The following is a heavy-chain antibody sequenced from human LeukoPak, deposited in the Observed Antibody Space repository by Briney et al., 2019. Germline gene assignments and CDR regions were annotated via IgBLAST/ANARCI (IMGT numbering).Heavy chain of an antibody. CDR3: ARGSYLDY. Sequence: GAPVKASYKASGYTFTSYGISWVRQAPGQGLEWMGWISAYNGNTNYAQKLQDRVTMTTDTSTSATYMELRSLRSDDTAVYYCARGSYLDYWGQGTLVTVSS. V-gene: IGHV1-18*01. J-gene: IGHJ4*02. CDR2: ISAYNGNT. CDR1: GYTFTSYG.